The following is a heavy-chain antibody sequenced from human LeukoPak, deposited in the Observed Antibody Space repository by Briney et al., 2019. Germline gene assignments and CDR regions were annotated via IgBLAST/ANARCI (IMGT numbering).Heavy chain of an antibody. V-gene: IGHV4-39*01. D-gene: IGHD2-2*01. CDR1: GGSISSSSYY. Sequence: KASETLSLTCTVSGGSISSSSYYWGWIRQPPGKGLEWIGSIYYSGSTYYNPSLKSRVTISEDTSKNQFSLKLSSVTAADTAVYYCARGRPNRLYCSSTSCYHRYFDYWGQGTLVTVSS. J-gene: IGHJ4*02. CDR2: IYYSGST. CDR3: ARGRPNRLYCSSTSCYHRYFDY.